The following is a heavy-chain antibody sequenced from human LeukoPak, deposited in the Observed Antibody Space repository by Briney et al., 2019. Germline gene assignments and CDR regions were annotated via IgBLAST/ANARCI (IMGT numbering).Heavy chain of an antibody. Sequence: GASVKVSCKASGGTFSSYAISWVRQAPGQGLEWMGRIIPILGIANYARKFQGRVTITADKSTSTAYMELSSLRSEDTAVYYCASSDFWSGYYQSNWFDPWGQGTLVTVSS. CDR3: ASSDFWSGYYQSNWFDP. D-gene: IGHD3-3*01. CDR1: GGTFSSYA. CDR2: IIPILGIA. V-gene: IGHV1-69*04. J-gene: IGHJ5*02.